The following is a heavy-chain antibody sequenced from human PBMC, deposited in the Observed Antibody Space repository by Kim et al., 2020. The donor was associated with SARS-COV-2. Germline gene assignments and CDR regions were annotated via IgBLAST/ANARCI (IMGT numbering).Heavy chain of an antibody. D-gene: IGHD1-7*01. V-gene: IGHV4-4*07. CDR1: GGSINNYY. CDR3: LRDQNYNWNYESFDY. Sequence: SETLSLTCTVSGGSINNYYWSWVRQPAGKGLEWIGRVTTSGDTNLNPSLRSRVTMSVDTSKNQFSLNLISVTAADAAVYYWLRDQNYNWNYESFDYWGQGTLVTVSS. CDR2: VTTSGDT. J-gene: IGHJ4*02.